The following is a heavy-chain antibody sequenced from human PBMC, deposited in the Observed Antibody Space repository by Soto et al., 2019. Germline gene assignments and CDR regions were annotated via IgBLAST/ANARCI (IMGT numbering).Heavy chain of an antibody. J-gene: IGHJ4*02. CDR2: IYHSGST. CDR1: GGSISSGDYS. V-gene: IGHV4-30-2*01. D-gene: IGHD4-4*01. CDR3: ARGHDSNDN. Sequence: SETLSLTCAVSGGSISSGDYSWSWIRQPPGKGLEWIGYIYHSGSTYYNPSLKSRVTISVDISKNQFSLKLTSVTAADTAVYYCARGHDSNDNWGQGTLVTSPQ.